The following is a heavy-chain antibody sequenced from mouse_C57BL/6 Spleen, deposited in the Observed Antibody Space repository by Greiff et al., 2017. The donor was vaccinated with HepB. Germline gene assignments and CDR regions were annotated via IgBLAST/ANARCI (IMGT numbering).Heavy chain of an antibody. Sequence: EVNVAESGGGLVQSGRSLRLSCATSGFTFSDFYMEWVRQAPGKGLEWIAASRNKANDYTTEYSASVKGRFIVSRDTSQSILYLQMNALRAEDTAIYYCARDGLLQNAMDYWGQGTSVTVSS. CDR3: ARDGLLQNAMDY. V-gene: IGHV7-1*01. CDR2: SRNKANDYTT. CDR1: GFTFSDFY. J-gene: IGHJ4*01. D-gene: IGHD2-3*01.